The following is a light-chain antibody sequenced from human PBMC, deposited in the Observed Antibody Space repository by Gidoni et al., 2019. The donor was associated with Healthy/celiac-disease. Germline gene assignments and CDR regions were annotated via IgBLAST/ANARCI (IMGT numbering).Light chain of an antibody. J-gene: IGLJ2*01. CDR1: TGAVTSGHY. CDR2: DTS. V-gene: IGLV7-46*01. Sequence: QAVVTQEPSLTVSPGGPVTLTFGSSTGAVTSGHYPYWFQQKPGQAPRTLIYDTSNKHSWTPARFSGSLLGGKAALTLSGAQPEDEAEYYCLLSYSGARPHVVFGGGTKLTVL. CDR3: LLSYSGARPHVV.